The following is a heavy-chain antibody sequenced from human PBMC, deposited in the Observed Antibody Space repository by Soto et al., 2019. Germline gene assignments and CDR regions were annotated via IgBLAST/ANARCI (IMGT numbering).Heavy chain of an antibody. V-gene: IGHV4-39*01. D-gene: IGHD3-3*01. CDR1: GGSISSNSHY. CDR3: ARGPWSGYRAYQFPYYMDV. CDR2: IYHRGTT. J-gene: IGHJ6*03. Sequence: QVQLQESGPGLVKPSETLSLTCSVSGGSISSNSHYWGWLRQSPGKGLEWLGTIYHRGTTNYNPSLESLVTMSVDTSKNQFSVSLISVTAAYTAVYFCARGPWSGYRAYQFPYYMDVWGKGITVTVSS.